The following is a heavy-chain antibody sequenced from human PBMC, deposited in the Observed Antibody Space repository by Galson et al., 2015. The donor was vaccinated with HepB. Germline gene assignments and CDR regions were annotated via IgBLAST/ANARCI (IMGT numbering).Heavy chain of an antibody. Sequence: QSGAEVKKPGESLRISCKGSGYSFTSYWISWVRQMPGKGLEWMGRIDPSDSYTNYSPSFQGHVTISADKSISTAYLQWSSLKASYTAMYYCASVPAATPGDYYYGMDVWGQGTTVTVSS. CDR2: IDPSDSYT. CDR1: GYSFTSYW. J-gene: IGHJ6*02. V-gene: IGHV5-10-1*01. D-gene: IGHD2-2*01. CDR3: ASVPAATPGDYYYGMDV.